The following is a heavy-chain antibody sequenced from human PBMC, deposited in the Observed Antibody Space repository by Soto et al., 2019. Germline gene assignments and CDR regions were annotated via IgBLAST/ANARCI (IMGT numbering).Heavy chain of an antibody. D-gene: IGHD2-2*01. CDR2: INPNSGGT. J-gene: IGHJ3*02. CDR3: ARDYCSSTSCYYGDAFDI. Sequence: VKVSCKASGYTLTGYYMHWVRQAPGQGLEWMGWINPNSGGTNYAQKFQGWVTMTRDMSISTAYMELSRLRSDDTAVYYCARDYCSSTSCYYGDAFDIWGQGTMVTVS. CDR1: GYTLTGYY. V-gene: IGHV1-2*04.